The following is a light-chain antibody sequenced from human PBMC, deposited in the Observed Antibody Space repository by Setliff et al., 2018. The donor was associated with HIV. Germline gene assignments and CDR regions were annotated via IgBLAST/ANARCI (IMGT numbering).Light chain of an antibody. J-gene: IGLJ1*01. Sequence: QSALTQPPSASGTPGQRVTISCSGSRSNIGRNSVTWYQQFPGAAPKLLIYSNIQQPSGVPDRFSGSKSGSSASLAISGLQSEDEADYYCSSYTSSITYVFGTGTKVTVL. V-gene: IGLV1-44*01. CDR1: RSNIGRNS. CDR2: SNI. CDR3: SSYTSSITYV.